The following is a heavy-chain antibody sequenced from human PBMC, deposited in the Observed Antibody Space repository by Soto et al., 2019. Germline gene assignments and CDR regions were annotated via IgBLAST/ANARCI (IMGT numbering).Heavy chain of an antibody. CDR2: IYYSGST. V-gene: IGHV4-39*01. J-gene: IGHJ4*02. CDR1: GGSISSSSYY. CDR3: ARLRPVAGLGY. Sequence: PSETLSLTCTVSGGSISSSSYYWGWIRQPPGKGLEWIGSIYYSGSTYYKPSLKSRVIISVDTSKNHFSLKLSSVPAADTAVYYCARLRPVAGLGYWGQGTRSPSPQ. D-gene: IGHD6-19*01.